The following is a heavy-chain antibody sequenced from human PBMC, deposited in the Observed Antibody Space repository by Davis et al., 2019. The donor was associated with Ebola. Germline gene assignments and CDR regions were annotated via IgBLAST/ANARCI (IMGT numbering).Heavy chain of an antibody. J-gene: IGHJ4*02. CDR3: ARGRYLGF. CDR2: VNPSGIT. Sequence: PSETLSLTCTVSGGSISNGDYYWNWVRQPPGKGLEWIGEVNPSGITNCNSSLESRVTISVDTSKNQFSLKLTSVTAADTAVYYCARGRYLGFWGQGTLVTVSS. V-gene: IGHV4-61*08. CDR1: GGSISNGDYY.